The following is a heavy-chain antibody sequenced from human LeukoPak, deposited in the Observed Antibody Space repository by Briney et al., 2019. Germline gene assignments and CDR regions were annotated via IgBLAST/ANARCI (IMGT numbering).Heavy chain of an antibody. CDR1: GFIFSNYA. Sequence: GGSLRLSCVPSGFIFSNYAMSWVRQAPGKGLEWVSSISGSGGSTHYADSVKGRFTISRDKTKNTLYLQMNSLRAEDTAVYYCAKSSYYDASGYYREYYFDYWGQGTLVTVSS. CDR2: ISGSGGST. J-gene: IGHJ4*02. CDR3: AKSSYYDASGYYREYYFDY. V-gene: IGHV3-23*01. D-gene: IGHD3-22*01.